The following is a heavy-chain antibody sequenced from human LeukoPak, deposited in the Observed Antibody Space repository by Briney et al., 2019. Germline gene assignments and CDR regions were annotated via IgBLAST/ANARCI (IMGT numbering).Heavy chain of an antibody. CDR1: GFTFSIYG. V-gene: IGHV3-23*01. D-gene: IGHD2-8*01. Sequence: GGSLRLSCAASGFTFSIYGMNWVRQAPGKGLEWVSGISPGGEITYYADSVKGRFTISRDNSKNTVSLQMHSLRAEDTATYYCAKDNGRLHYCHWGQGTLVTVSS. J-gene: IGHJ4*02. CDR2: ISPGGEIT. CDR3: AKDNGRLHYCH.